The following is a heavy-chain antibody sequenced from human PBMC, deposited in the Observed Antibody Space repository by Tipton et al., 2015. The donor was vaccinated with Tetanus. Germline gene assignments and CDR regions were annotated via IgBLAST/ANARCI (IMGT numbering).Heavy chain of an antibody. CDR2: IHPSGIT. CDR3: ARWTASGKGAFDI. V-gene: IGHV4-4*08. Sequence: TLSLTCTVSGGSISNYYLTWIRQPPGQGLEWIGEIHPSGITNYNPSLKSRVTISEDTSKNQFSLKLSSVIAADTAMYYCARWTASGKGAFDIWGQGTMVTVSS. D-gene: IGHD3/OR15-3a*01. J-gene: IGHJ3*02. CDR1: GGSISNYY.